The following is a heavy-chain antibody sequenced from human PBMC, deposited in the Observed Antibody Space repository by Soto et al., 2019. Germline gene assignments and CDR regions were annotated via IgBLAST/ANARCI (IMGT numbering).Heavy chain of an antibody. Sequence: ASVKVSCKASGYTFSSNGVSWVRQAPGQGLEWMGWISTFNGNAHYAQKFQGRVTMTTDTSTNTAYMELTSLSSDDTAVYYCARLHGYSSGWYEYWGKGTLVTVSA. CDR2: ISTFNGNA. CDR1: GYTFSSNG. J-gene: IGHJ4*02. V-gene: IGHV1-18*04. CDR3: ARLHGYSSGWYEY. D-gene: IGHD6-19*01.